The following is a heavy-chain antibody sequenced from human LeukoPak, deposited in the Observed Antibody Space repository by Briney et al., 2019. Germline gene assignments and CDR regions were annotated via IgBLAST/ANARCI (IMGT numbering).Heavy chain of an antibody. V-gene: IGHV3-48*03. CDR3: ARGQLDYDSSGYYYGYWFDP. J-gene: IGHJ5*02. D-gene: IGHD3-22*01. CDR2: ISSSGSTI. CDR1: GFTFSSYE. Sequence: GGSLRLSCAASGFTFSSYEMNWVRQAPGKGLEWVSYISSSGSTIYYADSVKGRFTISRDNAKNSLYLQMNSLRVEDTAVYYCARGQLDYDSSGYYYGYWFDPWGQGTLVTVSS.